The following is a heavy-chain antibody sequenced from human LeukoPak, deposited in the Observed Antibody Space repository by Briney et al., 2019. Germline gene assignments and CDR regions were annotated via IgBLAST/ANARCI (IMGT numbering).Heavy chain of an antibody. Sequence: SGGSLRLSCAASGFTFSSYAMSWVRQAPGKGLEWVSAISGSGGSTYYADSVKGRFTISRDNSKNTLYLQMNSLRAEDTAVYYCAKDLHCSGGSCYPNWFDPWGQGTLVTVSS. D-gene: IGHD2-15*01. J-gene: IGHJ5*02. CDR2: ISGSGGST. CDR3: AKDLHCSGGSCYPNWFDP. V-gene: IGHV3-23*01. CDR1: GFTFSSYA.